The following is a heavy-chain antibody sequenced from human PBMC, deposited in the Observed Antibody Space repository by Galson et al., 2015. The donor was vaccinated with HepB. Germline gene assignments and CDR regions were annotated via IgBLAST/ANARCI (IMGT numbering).Heavy chain of an antibody. J-gene: IGHJ4*02. V-gene: IGHV1-69*06. D-gene: IGHD2-15*01. Sequence: SVKVSCKASGGTFSSYAISWVRQAPGQGLEWMGGIIPIFGTANYAQKFQGRVTITADKSTSTAYMELSSLRSEDTAVYYCAGGVTVVAASSFDYWGQGTLVTVSS. CDR1: GGTFSSYA. CDR2: IIPIFGTA. CDR3: AGGVTVVAASSFDY.